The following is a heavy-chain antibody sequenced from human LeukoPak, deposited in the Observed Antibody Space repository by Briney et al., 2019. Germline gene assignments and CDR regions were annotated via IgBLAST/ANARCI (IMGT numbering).Heavy chain of an antibody. J-gene: IGHJ6*02. V-gene: IGHV1-18*01. Sequence: ASVKLSCKASGYTFTTYGISWVRQAPGPGLEWMGWFSAYNSNTNYAQKLQGRVTMTTDTSTSTDYMELRSLRSDDTAVYYCAISTTVTEYYYYGMDVWGQGTTVSVCS. CDR1: GYTFTTYG. CDR3: AISTTVTEYYYYGMDV. D-gene: IGHD4-17*01. CDR2: FSAYNSNT.